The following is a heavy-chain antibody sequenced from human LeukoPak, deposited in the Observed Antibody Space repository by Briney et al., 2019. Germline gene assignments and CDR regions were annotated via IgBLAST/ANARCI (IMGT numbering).Heavy chain of an antibody. CDR1: GYIFINYG. Sequence: GASVKVSCKASGYIFINYGICWVRQAPGQGLEWMGWISAYSGNTKYAQKFQGRLTMITDTSTSTAYMDLRSLRSDDTAVYYCARYGDYAPRYFDLWGRGTLVTVSS. CDR3: ARYGDYAPRYFDL. D-gene: IGHD4-17*01. CDR2: ISAYSGNT. V-gene: IGHV1-18*01. J-gene: IGHJ2*01.